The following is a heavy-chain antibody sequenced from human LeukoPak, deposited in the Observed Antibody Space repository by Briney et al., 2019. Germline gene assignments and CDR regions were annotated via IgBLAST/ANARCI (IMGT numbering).Heavy chain of an antibody. Sequence: GESLRLSCAASGFTFSRNAIHWVRQGPGKGLEWVSYIAHHGSNKYADSVKGRFTISRDDSKRTLYLQMNSLRADDTAVYYCAKDGSWSCTDWGQGTLVTVSS. CDR2: IAHHGSNK. D-gene: IGHD2-8*02. CDR1: GFTFSRNA. V-gene: IGHV3-30*02. CDR3: AKDGSWSCTD. J-gene: IGHJ4*02.